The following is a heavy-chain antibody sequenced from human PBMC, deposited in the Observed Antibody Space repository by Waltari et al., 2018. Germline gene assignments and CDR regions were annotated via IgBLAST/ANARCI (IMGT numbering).Heavy chain of an antibody. CDR3: ATGIPPRPGDGYSRVIFDF. J-gene: IGHJ4*02. CDR1: GYLVSELS. CDR2: LDVKDSEI. D-gene: IGHD4-4*01. Sequence: QVQLVQSGAEVKKPGASVKVSCKVSGYLVSELSIHWVGQGHGKGLAWVGGLDVKDSEIRYPHEQQDRVAMDPDPSTETSCMELNGLRSGGTAVYVCATGIPPRPGDGYSRVIFDFWGQGTRFTVSS. V-gene: IGHV1-24*01.